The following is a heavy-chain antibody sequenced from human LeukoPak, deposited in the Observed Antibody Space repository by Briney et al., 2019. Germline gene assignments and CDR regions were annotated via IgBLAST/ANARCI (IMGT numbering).Heavy chain of an antibody. V-gene: IGHV4-39*02. D-gene: IGHD6-25*01. CDR2: VYYGRSP. J-gene: IGHJ4*02. CDR1: GDSISRSTYY. Sequence: PSETLSLTCTVSGDSISRSTYYWAWIRQPPGKGLEWIGSVYYGRSPYFNPSLESRATISVDTSKNHFSLKVSSVTAADTAVYYCARSSGTGTFSYWGQGTLVTVSS. CDR3: ARSSGTGTFSY.